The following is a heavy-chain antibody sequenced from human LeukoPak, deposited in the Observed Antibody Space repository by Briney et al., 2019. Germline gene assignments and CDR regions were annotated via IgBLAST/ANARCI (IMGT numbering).Heavy chain of an antibody. V-gene: IGHV4-39*07. CDR1: GGSISSGSYY. Sequence: PSETLSLTCTVSGGSISSGSYYWSWIRQPAGKGLEWIGSIHYSGSTYYNPSLKSRVTISVDTSKNQFSLKLTSVTAADTAVYYCARDSTDYGDPTFDCWGQGTPVTVSS. CDR2: IHYSGST. CDR3: ARDSTDYGDPTFDC. J-gene: IGHJ4*02. D-gene: IGHD4-17*01.